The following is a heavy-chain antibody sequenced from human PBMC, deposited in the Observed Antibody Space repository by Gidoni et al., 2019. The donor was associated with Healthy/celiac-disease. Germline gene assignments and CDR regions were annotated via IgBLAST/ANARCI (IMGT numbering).Heavy chain of an antibody. CDR3: AGASNGDFSYGMDV. V-gene: IGHV3-13*01. CDR2: IGTAGDK. CDR1: GCTLSRYD. J-gene: IGHJ6*02. Sequence: EVQLVESGGGLVQPGGYLRLFCSASGCTLSRYDMHWVPQATGKGLEWVSAIGTAGDKYYPGSVKGRFTISRENAKNSLYLQMNSLRAGDTAVYYCAGASNGDFSYGMDVWGQGTTVTVSS. D-gene: IGHD3-3*01.